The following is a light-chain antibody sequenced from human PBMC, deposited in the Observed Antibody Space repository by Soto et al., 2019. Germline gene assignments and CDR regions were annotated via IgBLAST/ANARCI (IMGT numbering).Light chain of an antibody. V-gene: IGKV3-20*01. CDR1: QSVSSSY. J-gene: IGKJ4*01. CDR3: QQYGSSPLT. Sequence: TQTPGTLSLSPGERATLSCRASQSVSSSYLPWYQQKPGQAARLLIYGASSRGTGIPVWFSGSGSGTDFTLTIGRLEPEDFAVYYCQQYGSSPLTFGGGTKVDIK. CDR2: GAS.